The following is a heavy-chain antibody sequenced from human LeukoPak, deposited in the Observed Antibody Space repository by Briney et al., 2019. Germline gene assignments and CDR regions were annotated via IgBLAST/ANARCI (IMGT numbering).Heavy chain of an antibody. CDR1: GGSISSSSYY. V-gene: IGHV4-61*02. CDR3: ARDVSSSYYYYYYMDV. Sequence: SETLSLTCTVSGGSISSSSYYWSWIRQPAGKGLEWIGRIYNSGSTNYNPSLKSRVTMSVDTSKNQFSLKLSSVTAADTAVYYCARDVSSSYYYYYYMDVWGKGTTVTVSS. D-gene: IGHD2-2*01. CDR2: IYNSGST. J-gene: IGHJ6*03.